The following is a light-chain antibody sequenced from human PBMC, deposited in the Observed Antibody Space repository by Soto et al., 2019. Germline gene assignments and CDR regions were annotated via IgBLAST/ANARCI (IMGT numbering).Light chain of an antibody. J-gene: IGKJ4*01. CDR3: HQYGRSLT. Sequence: EIVLTQSPGTLSLSPGERATLSCRASQSVTNSYLAWYQQKPGQAPRLFIYDASRRATGIPDRFSGSGSGTDFTLTISRLQPEEFAVYYCHQYGRSLTFGGGTKVEIK. CDR1: QSVTNSY. CDR2: DAS. V-gene: IGKV3-20*01.